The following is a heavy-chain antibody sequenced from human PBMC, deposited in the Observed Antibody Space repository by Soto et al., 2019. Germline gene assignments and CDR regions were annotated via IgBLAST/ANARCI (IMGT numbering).Heavy chain of an antibody. Sequence: GGSLRLSCVGTGLNFDDFAMHWVRQAPGKGLEWVSGITWNSRVLAYADSVKGRFTISRDNARNSLYLQMDSLRDEDTALYYCAKGRYDFWSPYYFGSWGQGPLVTVSS. CDR3: AKGRYDFWSPYYFGS. D-gene: IGHD3-3*01. V-gene: IGHV3-9*01. CDR1: GLNFDDFA. CDR2: ITWNSRVL. J-gene: IGHJ4*02.